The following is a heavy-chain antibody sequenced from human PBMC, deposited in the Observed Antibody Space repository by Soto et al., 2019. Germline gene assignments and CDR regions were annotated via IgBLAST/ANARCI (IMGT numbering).Heavy chain of an antibody. CDR1: GGSISSGGYY. Sequence: QVQLQESGPGLVKPSQTLSLTCTVSGGSISSGGYYWSWIRQHPGKGLEWIGYIYYSGSTYYNPSLKSPVTLSVDTPKNPSSLKLSSVTAADTAVYYCASRGYSYGFSLGMDVWGQGTTVTVSS. D-gene: IGHD5-18*01. J-gene: IGHJ6*02. CDR3: ASRGYSYGFSLGMDV. CDR2: IYYSGST. V-gene: IGHV4-31*01.